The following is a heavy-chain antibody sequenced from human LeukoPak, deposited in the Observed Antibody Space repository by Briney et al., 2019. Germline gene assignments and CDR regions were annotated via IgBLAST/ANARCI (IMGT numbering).Heavy chain of an antibody. Sequence: SETLSLTCAVSGGSISSGGSSWSWIRQPPGKGLEWIGYIYHSGSTYYNPSLKSRVTISVDTSKNQFSLKLSSVTAADTAVYYCASSIGMATIDYWGQGTLVTVSS. D-gene: IGHD5-24*01. J-gene: IGHJ4*02. V-gene: IGHV4-30-2*02. CDR2: IYHSGST. CDR3: ASSIGMATIDY. CDR1: GGSISSGGSS.